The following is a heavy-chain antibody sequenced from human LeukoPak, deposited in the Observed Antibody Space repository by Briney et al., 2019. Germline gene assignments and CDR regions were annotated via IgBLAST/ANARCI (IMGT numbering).Heavy chain of an antibody. CDR1: GYTFTSYY. V-gene: IGHV1-46*01. CDR3: ARGSITMVRGVIIMFMDV. Sequence: ASVKVSCKASGYTFTSYYMHWVRQAPGQGLEWMGIINPSGGSTSYAQKFQGRVTMTRDMSTSTVYMELSSLRSEDKAVYYCARGSITMVRGVIIMFMDVWGKGTTVTVSS. D-gene: IGHD3-10*01. J-gene: IGHJ6*03. CDR2: INPSGGST.